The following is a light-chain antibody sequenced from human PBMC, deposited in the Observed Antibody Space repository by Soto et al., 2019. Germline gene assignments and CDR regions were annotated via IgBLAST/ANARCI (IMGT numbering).Light chain of an antibody. V-gene: IGKV3-15*01. Sequence: EIVMTQSPASLSVSPGEGATLSCRASQSVSSKLAWYQQKPGQAPRLLIYGASTRATGIPARFSGSGSGTEFTLTISSLQSADFAVYYCQQYINWPPWTFGQGTKVEIK. CDR1: QSVSSK. CDR3: QQYINWPPWT. J-gene: IGKJ1*01. CDR2: GAS.